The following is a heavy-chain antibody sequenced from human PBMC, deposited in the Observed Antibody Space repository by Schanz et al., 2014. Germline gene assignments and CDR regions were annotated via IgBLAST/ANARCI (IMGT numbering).Heavy chain of an antibody. D-gene: IGHD6-13*01. CDR3: ARDGEAAAGCDY. CDR1: GYTFTSYY. Sequence: QVQLVQSAPEVKKPGASVRVSCKASGYTFTSYYMHWVRQAPGQGLEWMGIINPSGGSTSYAQKFQGRVTMTRDTSTSTVYMELSSLRSEDTAVYYCARDGEAAAGCDYWRQGTLVTVSS. V-gene: IGHV1-46*03. J-gene: IGHJ4*02. CDR2: INPSGGST.